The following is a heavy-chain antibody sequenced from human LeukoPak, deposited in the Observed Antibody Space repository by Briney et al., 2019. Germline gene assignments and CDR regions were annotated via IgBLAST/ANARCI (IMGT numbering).Heavy chain of an antibody. D-gene: IGHD4-17*01. CDR2: IYYTGST. CDR3: ARRDFGDWYFDY. J-gene: IGHJ4*02. CDR1: GGSISSSSYY. Sequence: SETLSLTCTASGGSISSSSYYWGWIRQPPGKGLEWIGSIYYTGSTYYNPSLKGRVTISVDTSKNQFSLKMSSVTAADTAVYYCARRDFGDWYFDYWGQGTLVTVSS. V-gene: IGHV4-39*01.